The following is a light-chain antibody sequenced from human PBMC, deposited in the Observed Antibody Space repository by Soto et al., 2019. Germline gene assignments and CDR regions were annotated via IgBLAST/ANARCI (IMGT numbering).Light chain of an antibody. CDR1: NNDIGGYNY. V-gene: IGLV2-8*01. J-gene: IGLJ1*01. CDR2: EVN. Sequence: QSVLTQPPSASGSPGQSVTISCTGTNNDIGGYNYVSWYQQHPGKAPKLMIHEVNKRPSGVPDHFSGSKSGNTASLTVSGLQAEDEADYYCSSYAGSNSPYVFGTGTKVTV. CDR3: SSYAGSNSPYV.